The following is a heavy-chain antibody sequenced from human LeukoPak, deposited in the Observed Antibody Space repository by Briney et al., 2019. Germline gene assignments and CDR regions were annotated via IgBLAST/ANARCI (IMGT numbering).Heavy chain of an antibody. Sequence: PGGSLRLSCGASGFTFSENWMSWVRQAPGRGPEWVADIKGDGSKMYYVDSVKGRFTISRDNDKNALYLQMNNLRVEDTSVYYCARDGTCLDFWGQGVLVTVSS. CDR3: ARDGTCLDF. CDR1: GFTFSENW. V-gene: IGHV3-7*01. J-gene: IGHJ4*02. CDR2: IKGDGSKM.